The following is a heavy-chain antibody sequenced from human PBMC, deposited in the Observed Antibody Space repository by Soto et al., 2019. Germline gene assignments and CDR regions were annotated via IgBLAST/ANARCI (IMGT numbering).Heavy chain of an antibody. D-gene: IGHD3-10*01. Sequence: QVQLVQSGAEVKKPGASVKVSCKASGYTFTSYGISWVRQAPGQGLEWMGWIRAYNGNKNYAQKLQGRVTMTTDTSTSTAYMELRSLRSDDTAVYYCARDLLPSMVRGVIDNWFDPWGQGTLVTVSS. CDR1: GYTFTSYG. J-gene: IGHJ5*02. V-gene: IGHV1-18*01. CDR3: ARDLLPSMVRGVIDNWFDP. CDR2: IRAYNGNK.